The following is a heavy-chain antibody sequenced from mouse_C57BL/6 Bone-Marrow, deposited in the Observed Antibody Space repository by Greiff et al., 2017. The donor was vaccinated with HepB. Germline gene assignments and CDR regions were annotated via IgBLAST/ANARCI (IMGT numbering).Heavy chain of an antibody. CDR1: GYTFTSYW. J-gene: IGHJ3*01. CDR2: IDPSDSYT. CDR3: ARDGYSWFAY. V-gene: IGHV1-50*01. Sequence: QVQLQQPGAELVKPGASVKLSCKASGYTFTSYWMQWVKQRPGQGLEWIGEIDPSDSYTNYNQKFKGKATLTVDTSSSTAYMQLSSLTSEDSAVYYCARDGYSWFAYWGQGTLVTVSA. D-gene: IGHD2-3*01.